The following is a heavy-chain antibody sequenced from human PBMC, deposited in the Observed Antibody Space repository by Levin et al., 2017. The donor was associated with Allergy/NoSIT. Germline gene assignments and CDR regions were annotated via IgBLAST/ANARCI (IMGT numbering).Heavy chain of an antibody. D-gene: IGHD3-22*01. V-gene: IGHV4-59*02. CDR3: ARDRSGYSDVFDI. Sequence: SQTLSLTCIVSGGSVNDSYWSWIRQPPGKGLEHIGYIYSSGSTKYNPSLTGRVTMSIDTSKNQFSLRLSSVTAADTAVYYCARDRSGYSDVFDIWGQGTMVTVSS. CDR1: GGSVNDSY. CDR2: IYSSGST. J-gene: IGHJ3*02.